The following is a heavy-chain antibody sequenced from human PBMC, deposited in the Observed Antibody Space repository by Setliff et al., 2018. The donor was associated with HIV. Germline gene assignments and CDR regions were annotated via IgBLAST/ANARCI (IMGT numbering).Heavy chain of an antibody. Sequence: GGSLRLSCAASGFTFSYRWMTWVRQAPGKGPEWVSSISSTGRYIYYADALGGRFTISRDNARNSLFLHIIDLGAEDTATYYCVRDAYGNSYFDYWGQGALVTVSS. J-gene: IGHJ4*02. V-gene: IGHV3-21*01. CDR1: GFTFSYRW. CDR3: VRDAYGNSYFDY. D-gene: IGHD4-17*01. CDR2: ISSTGRYI.